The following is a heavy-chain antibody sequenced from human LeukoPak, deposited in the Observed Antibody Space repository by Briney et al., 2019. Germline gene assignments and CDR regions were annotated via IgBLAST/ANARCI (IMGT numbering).Heavy chain of an antibody. Sequence: SETLSLTCTVSGGSISSYYWSWIRQPPGKGLEWIGYIFSSGSSNFNPSLKSRVTISVDTSRNQFSLRLSSVTAADTAVYSCARRSKSGYYFDSWGQGTLVTVSS. CDR1: GGSISSYY. CDR3: ARRSKSGYYFDS. CDR2: IFSSGSS. V-gene: IGHV4-59*08. J-gene: IGHJ4*02. D-gene: IGHD3-16*01.